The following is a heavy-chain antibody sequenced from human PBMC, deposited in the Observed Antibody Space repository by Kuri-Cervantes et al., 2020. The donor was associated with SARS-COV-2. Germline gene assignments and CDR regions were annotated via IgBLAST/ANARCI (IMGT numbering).Heavy chain of an antibody. CDR1: GFTFSSYG. J-gene: IGHJ6*03. CDR2: ITYDGHNE. Sequence: GGSLRLSCEASGFTFSSYGMHWVRQAPGKGLEWVAVITYDGHNEYYAATAKGRSTISRDNSRKTLYLQMDSLRPDDTGVYYCARFSRQGVRATTKVNYYYYYMDVWGKGTTVTVSS. V-gene: IGHV3-30*03. CDR3: ARFSRQGVRATTKVNYYYYYMDV. D-gene: IGHD1-26*01.